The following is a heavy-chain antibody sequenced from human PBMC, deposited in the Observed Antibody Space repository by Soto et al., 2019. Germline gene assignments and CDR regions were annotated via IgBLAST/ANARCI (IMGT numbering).Heavy chain of an antibody. J-gene: IGHJ5*02. CDR1: GFTFSSYA. V-gene: IGHV3-30-3*01. CDR2: ISYDGSNK. CDR3: AREHLNWFDP. Sequence: PGGSLRLSCAASGFTFSSYAMHWVRQAPGKGLEWVAVISYDGSNKYYADSVKGRFTISRDNSKNTLYLQMNSLRAEDTAVYYCAREHLNWFDPWGQGTLGTVSS.